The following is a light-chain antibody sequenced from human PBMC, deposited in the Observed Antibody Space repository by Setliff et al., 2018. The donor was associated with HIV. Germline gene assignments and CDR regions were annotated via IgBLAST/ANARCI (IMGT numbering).Light chain of an antibody. CDR2: DVS. Sequence: QSTLAQPRSVSGSPGQSVTMSRTGTSSDVGGYNYVSWYQQHPGKAPKLMIYDVSKRPSGVPDRFSGSKSGNTAFLTISGLQGEDEADYYCCSYAGSYTVLFGGGTKVTVL. J-gene: IGLJ2*01. CDR3: CSYAGSYTVL. V-gene: IGLV2-11*01. CDR1: SSDVGGYNY.